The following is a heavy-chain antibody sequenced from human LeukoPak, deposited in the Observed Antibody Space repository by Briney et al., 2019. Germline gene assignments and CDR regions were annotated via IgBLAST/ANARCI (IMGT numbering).Heavy chain of an antibody. J-gene: IGHJ4*02. CDR2: IKTDGSEK. CDR3: ARDTRTFDY. V-gene: IGHV3-7*01. D-gene: IGHD1-26*01. CDR1: GFTFSSYW. Sequence: GGSLRLSCEASGFTFSSYWMSWVRQAPGKGLEWVANIKTDGSEKYYVDSVKGRFTISRDNAKNSLFLQMNSLRAEDTAVYYCARDTRTFDYWGQGTLVTVSS.